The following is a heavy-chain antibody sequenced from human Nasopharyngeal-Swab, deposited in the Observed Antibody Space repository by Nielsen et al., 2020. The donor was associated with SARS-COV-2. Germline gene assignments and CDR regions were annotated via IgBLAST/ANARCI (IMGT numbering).Heavy chain of an antibody. J-gene: IGHJ6*02. CDR1: GFTFSSYW. D-gene: IGHD6-6*01. CDR2: IKQDGSEK. V-gene: IGHV3-7*03. CDR3: ARDHQLGPTNYGMDV. Sequence: GGSLRLSCAASGFTFSSYWMSWVRQAPGKGLEWVANIKQDGSEKYYVDSVKGRFTISRDNAKNSLYLQMNSLRAEDTAVYYCARDHQLGPTNYGMDVRGQGTTVTVSS.